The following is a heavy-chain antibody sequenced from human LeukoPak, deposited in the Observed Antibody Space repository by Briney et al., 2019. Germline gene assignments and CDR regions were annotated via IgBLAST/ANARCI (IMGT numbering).Heavy chain of an antibody. CDR1: GGSFSGYY. J-gene: IGHJ4*02. V-gene: IGHV4-34*01. D-gene: IGHD6-19*01. CDR2: INHSGST. Sequence: SETLSLTCAVYGGSFSGYYWSWIRQPPGKGLEWIGEINHSGSTNYNPSLKSRVTISVDTSKNQFSLKLSSVTAADTAAYYCARDRGSGWYRIYGYWGQGTLVTVSS. CDR3: ARDRGSGWYRIYGY.